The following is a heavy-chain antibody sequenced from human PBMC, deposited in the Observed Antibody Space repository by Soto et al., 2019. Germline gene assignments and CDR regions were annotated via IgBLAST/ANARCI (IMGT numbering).Heavy chain of an antibody. CDR3: ARDSMVRGRSIDWLDP. V-gene: IGHV4-4*07. Sequence: QVHLQESGPGLVRPSETLSLTCIVSGGTISNYYWSWVRQPAGQGLEWFLRVSASGNTNYNPSLKSRVTMSVDTSKNPFSLKLSFVTAADTAVYFCARDSMVRGRSIDWLDPGGQGTLVTVSS. J-gene: IGHJ5*02. CDR2: VSASGNT. CDR1: GGTISNYY. D-gene: IGHD3-10*01.